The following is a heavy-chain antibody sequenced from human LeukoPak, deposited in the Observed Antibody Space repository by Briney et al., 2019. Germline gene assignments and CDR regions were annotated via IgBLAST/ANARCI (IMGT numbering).Heavy chain of an antibody. CDR3: AREPCSGGSCYYFDY. D-gene: IGHD2-15*01. CDR1: GYTFTSYG. CDR2: ISAYNGNT. J-gene: IGHJ4*02. Sequence: EASVKVSCKASGYTFTSYGINWVRQAPGQGLEWMGWISAYNGNTDYAQKLQGRVAMTTDTSTSTAYMELRSLRSDDTAVYYCAREPCSGGSCYYFDYWGQGTLVTVSS. V-gene: IGHV1-18*01.